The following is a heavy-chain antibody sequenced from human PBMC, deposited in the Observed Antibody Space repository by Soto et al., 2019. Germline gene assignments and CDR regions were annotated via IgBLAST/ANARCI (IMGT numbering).Heavy chain of an antibody. CDR1: GGSVTNSSYY. J-gene: IGHJ4*02. Sequence: PSETLSLTCTVSGGSVTNSSYYWGWIRQSPGKGLEWIGSIYYSGSTYYNPSLKSRVTISVDTSKNQFSLKLSSVTAADTAVYYCARLGRYYDSSGYSYYFDYWGQGTLVTVSS. D-gene: IGHD3-22*01. CDR3: ARLGRYYDSSGYSYYFDY. V-gene: IGHV4-39*01. CDR2: IYYSGST.